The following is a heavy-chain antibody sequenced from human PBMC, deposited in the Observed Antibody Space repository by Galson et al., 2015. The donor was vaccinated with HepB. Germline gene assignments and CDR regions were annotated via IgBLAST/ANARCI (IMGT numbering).Heavy chain of an antibody. J-gene: IGHJ6*02. V-gene: IGHV5-51*03. D-gene: IGHD6-6*01. CDR2: IYPGDSDT. CDR3: ARRGGVEQLSKAEGGYYYGMDV. CDR1: GYSFTRYW. Sequence: QSGAEVKKPGESLNISCKGSGYSFTRYWIAWVRQMPGKGLEWMGIIYPGDSDTRYSPSFQGQVTISADKSISTAYLQWSSLKASDTAMYYCARRGGVEQLSKAEGGYYYGMDVWGQGTTVTVSS.